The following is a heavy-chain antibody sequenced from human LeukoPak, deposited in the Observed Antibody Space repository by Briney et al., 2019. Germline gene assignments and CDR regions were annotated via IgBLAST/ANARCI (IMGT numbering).Heavy chain of an antibody. CDR2: MYNSGST. Sequence: SETLSLTCDVSGYSISSGHYWGWIRQSPGKGVEWVARMYNSGSTYFKSSLKSRVTISLDTPKNQFSLTLNSVTAADTAVYYCARHVYGRHQLQAYHFDYWGQGILVTVSS. CDR3: ARHVYGRHQLQAYHFDY. CDR1: GYSISSGHY. J-gene: IGHJ4*02. V-gene: IGHV4-38-2*01. D-gene: IGHD2-2*01.